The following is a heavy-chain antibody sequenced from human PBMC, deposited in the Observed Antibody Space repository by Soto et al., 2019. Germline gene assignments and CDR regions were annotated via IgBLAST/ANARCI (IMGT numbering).Heavy chain of an antibody. V-gene: IGHV3-48*01. CDR2: IRNSGNTI. J-gene: IGHJ4*02. Sequence: GGSLRLSCAASGFIFSNYHMNWVRQAPGKGLEWVSYIRNSGNTIYYADSVKGRFTISRDNSKNTLYLQMNSLRAEDTAVYYCAKDYYDSSGYYMGVDYWGQGTLVTVSS. CDR1: GFIFSNYH. CDR3: AKDYYDSSGYYMGVDY. D-gene: IGHD3-22*01.